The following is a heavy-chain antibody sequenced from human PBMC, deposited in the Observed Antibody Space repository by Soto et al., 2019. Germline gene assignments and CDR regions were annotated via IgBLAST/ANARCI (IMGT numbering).Heavy chain of an antibody. V-gene: IGHV3-33*01. CDR3: ARDGYCSGGSCYSYFPGY. CDR1: GFIFSTYG. J-gene: IGHJ4*02. D-gene: IGHD2-15*01. Sequence: GGSLRLSCAASGFIFSTYGIHWVRQAPGKGLEWVAVIWPDGSNKYYADSVEGRFTISRDNSKNTLYLQMNSLRAEDTAVYYCARDGYCSGGSCYSYFPGYWGQGTLVTVSS. CDR2: IWPDGSNK.